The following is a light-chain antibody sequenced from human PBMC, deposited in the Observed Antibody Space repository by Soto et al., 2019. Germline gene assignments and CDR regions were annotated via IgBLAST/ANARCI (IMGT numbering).Light chain of an antibody. CDR1: SSDVGGYNS. Sequence: QSALTQPASVSGSPGQSITISCTGTSSDVGGYNSVSWYRQYPGKAPKLIIFDVTDRPSGISTRFSGSKCGNTASLTISGLQAEDEAVFYCTSYTSSSTTVFGTGTKVTVL. V-gene: IGLV2-14*01. CDR3: TSYTSSSTTV. CDR2: DVT. J-gene: IGLJ1*01.